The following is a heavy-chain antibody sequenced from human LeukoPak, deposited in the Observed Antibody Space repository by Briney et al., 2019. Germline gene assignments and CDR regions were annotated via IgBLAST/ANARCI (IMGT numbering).Heavy chain of an antibody. CDR1: GGSISSYY. J-gene: IGHJ1*01. CDR3: ARDTPGGFQH. V-gene: IGHV4-59*01. CDR2: IYYSGST. D-gene: IGHD2-15*01. Sequence: PSETLSLTCTVSGGSISSYYWSWIRQPPGKGLEWIGYIYYSGSTNYNPSLKSRVTTSVDTSKNQFSLKLSSVTAADTAVYYCARDTPGGFQHWGQGTLVTVSS.